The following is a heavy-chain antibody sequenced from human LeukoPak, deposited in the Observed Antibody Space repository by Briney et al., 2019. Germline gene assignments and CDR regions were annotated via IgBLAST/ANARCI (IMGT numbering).Heavy chain of an antibody. Sequence: ASVKVSCKASGYTFTTYGMSWVRQAPGQGLEWMGWISPYNGNTNYAQNLQGRVTMTTDTSTSTAYMELRSLRSDDTAVYYCARAWKATTYYYDSSGHPDFWGQGTLITVSS. CDR2: ISPYNGNT. D-gene: IGHD3-22*01. CDR3: ARAWKATTYYYDSSGHPDF. CDR1: GYTFTTYG. J-gene: IGHJ4*02. V-gene: IGHV1-18*01.